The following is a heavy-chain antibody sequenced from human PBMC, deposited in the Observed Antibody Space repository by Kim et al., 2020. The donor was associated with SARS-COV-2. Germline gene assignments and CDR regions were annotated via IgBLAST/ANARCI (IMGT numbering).Heavy chain of an antibody. CDR3: ARGNGRGSGWCDY. J-gene: IGHJ4*02. Sequence: PSLKSRVPIPVAASKNQFSLKLSSVAAAATAVYYCARGNGRGSGWCDYWGQGTLVTVSS. D-gene: IGHD6-19*01. V-gene: IGHV4-34*01.